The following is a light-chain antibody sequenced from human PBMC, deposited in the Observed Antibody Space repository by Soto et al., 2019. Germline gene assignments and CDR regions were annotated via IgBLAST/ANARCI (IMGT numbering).Light chain of an antibody. J-gene: IGKJ1*01. CDR2: DDS. CDR1: QSLGTW. V-gene: IGKV1-5*01. CDR3: QQYATDAPST. Sequence: DLMLTQSPSTLSASVGDRITITCRASQSLGTWLACDQHRPGEGPKLLIHDDSSLESGVPSRFSGSGSPTEVSLSISRLECGVSWTDRCQQYATDAPSTFGQGTKEELK.